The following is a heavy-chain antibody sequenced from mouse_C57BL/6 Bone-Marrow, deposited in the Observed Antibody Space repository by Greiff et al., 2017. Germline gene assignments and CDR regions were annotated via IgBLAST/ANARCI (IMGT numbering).Heavy chain of an antibody. V-gene: IGHV1-81*01. J-gene: IGHJ3*01. CDR1: GYTFTSYG. Sequence: VQVVESGAELARPGASVKLSCKASGYTFTSYGISWVKQRTGQGLEWIGEIYPRSGNTYYNEKFKGKATLTADKSSSTAYMELRSLTSEDSAVYFCARTGYGSSCAYWGQGTLVTVSA. D-gene: IGHD1-1*01. CDR3: ARTGYGSSCAY. CDR2: IYPRSGNT.